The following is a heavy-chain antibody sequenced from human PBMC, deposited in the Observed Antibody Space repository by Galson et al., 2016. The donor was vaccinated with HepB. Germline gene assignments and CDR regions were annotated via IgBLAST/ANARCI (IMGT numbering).Heavy chain of an antibody. V-gene: IGHV4-31*03. CDR1: GGAINSAYH. Sequence: TLSLTCSVSGGAINSAYHWSRIRQRPGQGLEWIGYISYTGLTNYKSSLKSRVSLSIDTSKDQFSLKLSAVTVADMAIYYCARGPPDYLDSGSFYSGWFDPWGRGTLVTVSS. J-gene: IGHJ5*02. D-gene: IGHD3-10*01. CDR2: ISYTGLT. CDR3: ARGPPDYLDSGSFYSGWFDP.